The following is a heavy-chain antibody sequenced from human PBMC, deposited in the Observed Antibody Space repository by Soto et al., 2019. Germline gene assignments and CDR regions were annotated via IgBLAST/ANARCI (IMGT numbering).Heavy chain of an antibody. Sequence: SVKVSCKASGGTFSSYAISWVRQAPGQGLEWMGGIIPIFGTANYAQKFQGRVTITADKSTSTAYMELSSLRSEDTAVYYCARRDQKYSSSPYCYGMDVWGQGTTVTVSS. J-gene: IGHJ6*02. CDR3: ARRDQKYSSSPYCYGMDV. D-gene: IGHD6-6*01. V-gene: IGHV1-69*06. CDR2: IIPIFGTA. CDR1: GGTFSSYA.